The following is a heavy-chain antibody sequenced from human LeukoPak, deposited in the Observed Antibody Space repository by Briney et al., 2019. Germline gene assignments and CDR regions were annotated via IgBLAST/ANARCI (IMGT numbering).Heavy chain of an antibody. CDR3: ARGYCSGGSCYFPYFDY. CDR2: ISAYNGNT. D-gene: IGHD2-15*01. V-gene: IGHV1-18*01. J-gene: IGHJ4*02. Sequence: ASVKVSCKASGYTFTSYGIGWVRQAPGQGLEWMGWISAYNGNTNYAQKLQGRVTMTTDTSTSTAYMELRSLRSDDTAVYYCARGYCSGGSCYFPYFDYWGQGTLVTVSS. CDR1: GYTFTSYG.